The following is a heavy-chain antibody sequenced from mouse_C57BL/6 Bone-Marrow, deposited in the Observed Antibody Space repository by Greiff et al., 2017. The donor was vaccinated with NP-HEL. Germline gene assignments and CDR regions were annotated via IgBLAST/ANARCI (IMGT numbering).Heavy chain of an antibody. CDR2: IYPGSGST. CDR1: GYTFTSYW. V-gene: IGHV1-55*01. J-gene: IGHJ3*01. D-gene: IGHD1-1*01. Sequence: QVQLKQPGAELVKPGASVKMSCKASGYTFTSYWITWVKQRPGQGLEWIGDIYPGSGSTNYNEKFKSKATLTVDTSSSTAYMQLSSLTSEDSAVYYCARSLITTVVPFAYWGQGTLVTVSA. CDR3: ARSLITTVVPFAY.